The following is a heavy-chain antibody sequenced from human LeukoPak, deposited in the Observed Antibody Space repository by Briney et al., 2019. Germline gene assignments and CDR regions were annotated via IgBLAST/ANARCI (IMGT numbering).Heavy chain of an antibody. V-gene: IGHV4-31*03. CDR1: GGSISSGGYY. Sequence: SETLSLTCTVSGGSISSGGYYWSWIRQHPGKGLEWIGYIYYSGSTYYNPSLKSRVTISVDTSKNQFSLKLSSVTAADTAVCYCARVRWFFFDYWGQGTLVTVSS. CDR2: IYYSGST. J-gene: IGHJ4*02. CDR3: ARVRWFFFDY. D-gene: IGHD3-10*01.